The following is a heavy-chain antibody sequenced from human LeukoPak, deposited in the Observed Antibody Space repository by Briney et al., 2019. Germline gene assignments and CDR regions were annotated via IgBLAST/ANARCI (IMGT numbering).Heavy chain of an antibody. CDR1: GGSISSYY. D-gene: IGHD3-16*02. CDR2: IYYSGST. Sequence: SETLSLTCTVSGGSISSYYWSWIRQPPGKGLEWIGYIYYSGSTYYNPSLKSRVTISVDTSKNQFSLKLSSVTAADTAVYYCAREPEFGGVIENWGQGTLVTVSS. V-gene: IGHV4-59*12. J-gene: IGHJ4*02. CDR3: AREPEFGGVIEN.